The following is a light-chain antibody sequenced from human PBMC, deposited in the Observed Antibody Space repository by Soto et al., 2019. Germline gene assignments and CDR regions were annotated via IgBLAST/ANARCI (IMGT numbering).Light chain of an antibody. J-gene: IGLJ2*01. CDR2: EVS. V-gene: IGLV2-14*01. CDR3: SSYTSSNTPVV. CDR1: SSDVGGNRY. Sequence: QPVLTQPASVSGSPGQSITISCTGTSSDVGGNRYVSWYQQHPGKAPKLMIYEVSGRPSGVSDRFSGSKSGNTASLTISGLQAEDEADYYCSSYTSSNTPVVFGGGTKLTVL.